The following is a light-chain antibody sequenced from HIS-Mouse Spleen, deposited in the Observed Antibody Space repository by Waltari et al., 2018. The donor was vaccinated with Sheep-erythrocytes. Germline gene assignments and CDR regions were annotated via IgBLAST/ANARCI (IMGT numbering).Light chain of an antibody. CDR1: SSDVGGYNH. V-gene: IGLV2-11*01. Sequence: QSALTQPRSVSGSPGQSVTISCTGTSSDVGGYNHVFWYQQHPGKAPKLMIYYVSKRPSGVPDRFSGSKSGNTASLTISGLQAEDEADYYCCSYAGSYNHVFATGTKVTVL. J-gene: IGLJ1*01. CDR3: CSYAGSYNHV. CDR2: YVS.